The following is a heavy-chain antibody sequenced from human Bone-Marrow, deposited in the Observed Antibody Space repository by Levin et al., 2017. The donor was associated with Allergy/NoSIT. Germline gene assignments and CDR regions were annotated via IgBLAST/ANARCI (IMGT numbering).Heavy chain of an antibody. J-gene: IGHJ4*02. V-gene: IGHV4-38-2*01. D-gene: IGHD6-13*01. Sequence: SETLSLTCGVSGYSINSGYYWGWIRQPPGKGLEWVGSIYHSGSVYYNPSLKSRATMSLDTSKNDFSLRLSSVTAADTAIYYCARISEYSTSEIDYWGQGTLVTVSS. CDR2: IYHSGSV. CDR3: ARISEYSTSEIDY. CDR1: GYSINSGYY.